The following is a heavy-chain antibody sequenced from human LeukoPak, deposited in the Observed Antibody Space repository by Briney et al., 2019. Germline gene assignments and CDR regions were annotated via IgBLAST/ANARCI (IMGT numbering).Heavy chain of an antibody. J-gene: IGHJ4*02. D-gene: IGHD3-16*01. Sequence: SETLSLTCAVYGGSFSGYYCTWIRQPPGKGLEWIGEINHNGGTNYNPSLKSRVTISVDTSKNQFSLKLSSVTAADTAVYYCATYRPVWGIDYWGQGTLVTVSS. V-gene: IGHV4-34*01. CDR1: GGSFSGYY. CDR3: ATYRPVWGIDY. CDR2: INHNGGT.